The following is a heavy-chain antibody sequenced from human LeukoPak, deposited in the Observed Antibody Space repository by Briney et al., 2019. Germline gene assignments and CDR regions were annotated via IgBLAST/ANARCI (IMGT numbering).Heavy chain of an antibody. J-gene: IGHJ4*02. CDR2: ISSSGSTI. CDR3: ARDGTLDWTFDY. Sequence: GGSLRLSCAASGFTFSSYSMNWVRQAPGKGLEWVSYISSSGSTIYYADSVKGRFTISRDNAKNSLYLQMNSLRAEDTAVYYCARDGTLDWTFDYWGQGTLVTVSS. D-gene: IGHD3-3*01. CDR1: GFTFSSYS. V-gene: IGHV3-48*04.